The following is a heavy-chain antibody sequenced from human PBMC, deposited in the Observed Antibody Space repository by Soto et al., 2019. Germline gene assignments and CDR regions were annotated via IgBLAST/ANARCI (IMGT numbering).Heavy chain of an antibody. CDR1: GFTFSSYA. J-gene: IGHJ5*02. V-gene: IGHV3-30*19. D-gene: IGHD2-8*02. CDR2: ISYNRGHI. Sequence: GGSLRLSCAASGFTFSSYAMHWVRQAPGKWREGVAIISYNRGHIYYADSVKGRFTISRENSRNTLHLEMDRLRPDDTAVYYCVRDRGGRTCTGASCHGGYLDPWGQGTLVTVSS. CDR3: VRDRGGRTCTGASCHGGYLDP.